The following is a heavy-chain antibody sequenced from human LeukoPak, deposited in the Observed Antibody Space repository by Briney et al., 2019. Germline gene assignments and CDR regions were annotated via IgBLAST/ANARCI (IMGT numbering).Heavy chain of an antibody. V-gene: IGHV3-23*01. Sequence: VRALSLSCAASGFTFSRYAMRWVRQAPGKGLEWVSAICGSGGSTYYADSVKGRFTVSRDNSNNTLSLQMNSLRAEDTAIYYCAKDQGGLITYYYGSGSYAFDIWGQGTMVTVSS. CDR1: GFTFSRYA. D-gene: IGHD3-10*01. CDR3: AKDQGGLITYYYGSGSYAFDI. J-gene: IGHJ3*02. CDR2: ICGSGGST.